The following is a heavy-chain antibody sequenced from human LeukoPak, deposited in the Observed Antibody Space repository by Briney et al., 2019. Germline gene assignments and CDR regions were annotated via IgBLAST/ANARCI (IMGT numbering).Heavy chain of an antibody. J-gene: IGHJ6*02. CDR2: ISYDGSNK. CDR1: GFTFSSYA. D-gene: IGHD3-22*01. Sequence: GSLRLSCAASGFTFSSYAMHWVRQAPGKGLEWVAVISYDGSNKYYADSVKGRFTISRDNSKNTLYLQMNSLRAEDTAVYYCAREGLYYDRRRSYYYYGMDVCGQGTTVTVSS. CDR3: AREGLYYDRRRSYYYYGMDV. V-gene: IGHV3-30-3*01.